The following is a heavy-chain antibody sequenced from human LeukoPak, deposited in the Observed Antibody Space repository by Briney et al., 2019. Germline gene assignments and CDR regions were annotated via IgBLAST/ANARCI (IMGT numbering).Heavy chain of an antibody. D-gene: IGHD6-19*01. CDR1: GFTFSSYA. Sequence: GRSLRLSCAASGFTFSSYAMHWVRQAPGKGLEWVAVISYDGSNKYYADSVKGRFTISRDNSKNTLYLQMNSLRAEDTAVYYCAKDRYSSGWDYWGQGTLVTVSS. CDR3: AKDRYSSGWDY. J-gene: IGHJ4*02. CDR2: ISYDGSNK. V-gene: IGHV3-30*04.